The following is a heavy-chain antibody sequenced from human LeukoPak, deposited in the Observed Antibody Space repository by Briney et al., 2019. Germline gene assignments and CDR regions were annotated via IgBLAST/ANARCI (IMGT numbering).Heavy chain of an antibody. Sequence: HAGGSLRLSCVASGFTFRSYWMHWVRHAPGKGLVWVSRIKSDGSSITYAESVKGRFTISRDNAKNTLYLQMNSLRAEDTAVYYCARDQLYCSGGICYFDYWGRGTLVTVSS. D-gene: IGHD2-15*01. CDR1: GFTFRSYW. V-gene: IGHV3-74*01. CDR2: IKSDGSSI. J-gene: IGHJ4*02. CDR3: ARDQLYCSGGICYFDY.